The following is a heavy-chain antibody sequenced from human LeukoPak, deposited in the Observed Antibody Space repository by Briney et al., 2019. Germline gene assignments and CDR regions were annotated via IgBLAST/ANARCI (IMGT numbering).Heavy chain of an antibody. CDR2: ISVYNGHT. J-gene: IGHJ4*02. D-gene: IGHD5-12*01. CDR1: GYTFTGYY. CDR3: ARTSHYVDIAATIPYGIYYFDY. Sequence: ASVKVSCKASGYTFTGYYMHWVRQAPGQGLEWMGWISVYNGHTNYAQNLQGRVTMTTDTSTSTAYMELRSLRSDDTAVYYCARTSHYVDIAATIPYGIYYFDYWGQGTLVTISS. V-gene: IGHV1-18*04.